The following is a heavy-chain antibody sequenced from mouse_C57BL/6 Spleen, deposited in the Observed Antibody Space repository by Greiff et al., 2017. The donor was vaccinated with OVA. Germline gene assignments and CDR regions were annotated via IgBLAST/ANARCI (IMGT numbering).Heavy chain of an antibody. J-gene: IGHJ2*01. D-gene: IGHD1-1*01. CDR3: AREGITTVVGLDY. CDR2: IYPRSGNT. CDR1: GYTFTSYG. Sequence: QVQLKESGAELARPGASVKLSCKASGYTFTSYGISWVKQRTGQGLEWIGEIYPRSGNTYYNEKFKGKATLTADKSSSTAYMELRSLTSEDSAVYYCAREGITTVVGLDYWGQGTTLTVSS. V-gene: IGHV1-81*01.